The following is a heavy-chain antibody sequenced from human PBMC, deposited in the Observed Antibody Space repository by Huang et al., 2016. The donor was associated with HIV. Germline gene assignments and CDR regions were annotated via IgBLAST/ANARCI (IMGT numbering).Heavy chain of an antibody. Sequence: EVQLVESGGGLVKPGGSLRLSCAASGFSFSSYSINWVRQAPGKGREWVSSITGGSSVIDYADSVKGRFTISRDNAKNSLYLQMNSLRAEDTAVYYCARDVIAAAGKYFDYWGQGTLVTVSS. CDR3: ARDVIAAAGKYFDY. D-gene: IGHD6-13*01. CDR2: ITGGSSVI. V-gene: IGHV3-21*01. CDR1: GFSFSSYS. J-gene: IGHJ4*02.